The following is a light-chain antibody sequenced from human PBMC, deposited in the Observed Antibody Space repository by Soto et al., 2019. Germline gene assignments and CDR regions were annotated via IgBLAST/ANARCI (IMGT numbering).Light chain of an antibody. CDR1: SSDVGGHNY. Sequence: QSALTQPASVSGSPGQSITISCTGTSSDVGGHNYVSWYQQHPGKAPKLMIYEVRNRPSGVSNRFSGSKSGNTASLTISCLQAEYEDDYYCRSYTSSSTHVFATGTKLTVL. CDR2: EVR. V-gene: IGLV2-14*01. CDR3: RSYTSSSTHV. J-gene: IGLJ1*01.